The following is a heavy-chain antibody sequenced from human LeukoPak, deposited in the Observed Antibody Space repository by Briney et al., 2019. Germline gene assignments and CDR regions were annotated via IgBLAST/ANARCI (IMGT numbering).Heavy chain of an antibody. CDR2: INHSGST. CDR1: GGPFSGYY. CDR3: ARGYPQRIAAAGTAAKKDY. V-gene: IGHV4-34*01. J-gene: IGHJ4*02. Sequence: SETLSLTCAVYGGPFSGYYWSWIRQPPGKGLEWIGEINHSGSTNYNPSLKSRVTISVDTSKNQFSLKLSSVTAADTAVYYCARGYPQRIAAAGTAAKKDYWGQGTLVTVSS. D-gene: IGHD6-13*01.